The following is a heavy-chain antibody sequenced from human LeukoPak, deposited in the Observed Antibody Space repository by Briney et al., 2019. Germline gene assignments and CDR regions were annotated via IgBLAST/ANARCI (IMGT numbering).Heavy chain of an antibody. CDR3: AKYTGRRAFDM. CDR1: GLTISSFG. Sequence: GGSLRLSCAASGLTISSFGMRWVRQAPGKGLEWVSHISGSGTTTYYADSVKGRFTISRDNSKNTLYLQMNSLRAEDTAVYYCAKYTGRRAFDMWGQGTMVTVSS. V-gene: IGHV3-23*01. J-gene: IGHJ3*02. D-gene: IGHD7-27*01. CDR2: ISGSGTTT.